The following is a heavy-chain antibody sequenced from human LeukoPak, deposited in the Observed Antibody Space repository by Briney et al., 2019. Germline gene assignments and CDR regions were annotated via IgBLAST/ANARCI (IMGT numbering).Heavy chain of an antibody. CDR2: IYHSGGT. CDR1: GGSISSGGYS. Sequence: SETLSLTCAVSGGSISSGGYSWSWIRQPPGKGLGWIGYIYHSGGTYYNPSLKSRVTISVDRSKNQFSLKLSSVTAADTAVYYCATSSVMSGSLDYWGQGTLVTVSS. V-gene: IGHV4-30-2*01. CDR3: ATSSVMSGSLDY. D-gene: IGHD2-15*01. J-gene: IGHJ4*02.